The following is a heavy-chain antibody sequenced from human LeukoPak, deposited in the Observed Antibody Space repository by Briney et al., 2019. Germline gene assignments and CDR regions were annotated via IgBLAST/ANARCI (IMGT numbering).Heavy chain of an antibody. Sequence: PGGSLRLSCAASGFTFSDYSMSWIRQAPGKGLEWVSYISSSGSTIYYADSVKGRFTISRDNAKNSLYLQMSSLRAEDTALYYCARVTSGRYYFDYWGQGTLVTVSS. CDR3: ARVTSGRYYFDY. CDR2: ISSSGSTI. CDR1: GFTFSDYS. D-gene: IGHD1-26*01. V-gene: IGHV3-11*01. J-gene: IGHJ4*02.